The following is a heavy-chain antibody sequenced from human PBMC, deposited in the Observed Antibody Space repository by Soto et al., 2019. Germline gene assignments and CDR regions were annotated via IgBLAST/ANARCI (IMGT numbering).Heavy chain of an antibody. CDR1: GFTFSSYG. CDR2: ISYDGSNK. V-gene: IGHV3-30*18. Sequence: SLRLSCAASGFTFSSYGMHWVRQAPGKGLEWVAVISYDGSNKYYADSVKGRFTISRDNSKNTLYLQMNSLRAEDTAVYYCAKACITMIVVVTTYAFDIWGQGTMVTVSS. CDR3: AKACITMIVVVTTYAFDI. D-gene: IGHD3-22*01. J-gene: IGHJ3*02.